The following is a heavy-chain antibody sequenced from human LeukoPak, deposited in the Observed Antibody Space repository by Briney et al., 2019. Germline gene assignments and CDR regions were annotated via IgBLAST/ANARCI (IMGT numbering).Heavy chain of an antibody. J-gene: IGHJ4*02. Sequence: GGSLRLSCAASGFTFSSYAMSWVRQAPGKGLEWVSAISGSGGSAYYADSVKGRFTISRDNSKNTLYLQMNSLRAEDTAVYYCAKEGGWSGTFDSDYWGQGTLVTVSS. D-gene: IGHD3-3*01. CDR2: ISGSGGSA. V-gene: IGHV3-23*01. CDR1: GFTFSSYA. CDR3: AKEGGWSGTFDSDY.